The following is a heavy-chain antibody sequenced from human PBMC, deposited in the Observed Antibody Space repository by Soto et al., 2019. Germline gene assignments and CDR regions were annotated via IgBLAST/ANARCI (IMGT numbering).Heavy chain of an antibody. J-gene: IGHJ4*02. V-gene: IGHV3-30*18. CDR1: GFTFSSYG. D-gene: IGHD6-6*01. CDR2: ISYDGSNK. CDR3: AKYQHSSSSLSYKYYFDY. Sequence: QVQLVESGGGVVQPGRSLRLSCAASGFTFSSYGMHWVRQAPGKGLEWVAVISYDGSNKYYADSVKGRFTISRDNSKNTLYLQMNSLRAEDTAVYYCAKYQHSSSSLSYKYYFDYWGQGTLVTVSS.